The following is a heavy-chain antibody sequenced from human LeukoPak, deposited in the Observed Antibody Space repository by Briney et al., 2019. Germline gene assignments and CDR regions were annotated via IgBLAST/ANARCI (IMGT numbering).Heavy chain of an antibody. CDR3: ARADTAMASPKYYYYYHMDV. CDR2: IYYSGST. J-gene: IGHJ6*03. V-gene: IGHV4-59*01. CDR1: GGSISSYY. D-gene: IGHD5-18*01. Sequence: MTSETLSLTCTVSGGSISSYYWSWIRQPPGKGLEWIGYIYYSGSTNYNPSLKSRVTISVDTSKNQFSLKLSSVTAADTAVYYCARADTAMASPKYYYYYHMDVWGKGTTVTVSS.